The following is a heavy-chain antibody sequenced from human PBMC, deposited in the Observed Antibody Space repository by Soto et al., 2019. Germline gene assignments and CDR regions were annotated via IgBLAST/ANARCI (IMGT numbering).Heavy chain of an antibody. D-gene: IGHD6-19*01. J-gene: IGHJ4*02. CDR1: GFTFTSYC. V-gene: IGHV1-46*01. Sequence: QVQLVQSGAEVKKPGASVKVSCKTSGFTFTSYCMHWVRQARGQGLEWMGIINPSGGGTSYAQKFQGRVTMTRDTSTSTAYMEMSSLRYEDTAMYYCATYYCAREGSSGWPFDYWGQGTLVTVSS. CDR2: INPSGGGT. CDR3: ATYYCAREGSSGWPFDY.